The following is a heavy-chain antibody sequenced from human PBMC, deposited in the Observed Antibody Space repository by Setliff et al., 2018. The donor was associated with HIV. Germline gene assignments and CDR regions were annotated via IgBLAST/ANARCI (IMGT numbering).Heavy chain of an antibody. Sequence: SLRLSCAASGFTFSSYVMSWVRQAPGKGLEWVSGISDSGGSTYYADSVKGRFTISRDNSKNTVYLQMNSLRAEDTAVYYCAKRSSSSKGYNYYYYGMDVWGQGTTVTVSS. J-gene: IGHJ6*02. CDR3: AKRSSSSKGYNYYYYGMDV. V-gene: IGHV3-23*01. D-gene: IGHD6-6*01. CDR1: GFTFSSYV. CDR2: ISDSGGST.